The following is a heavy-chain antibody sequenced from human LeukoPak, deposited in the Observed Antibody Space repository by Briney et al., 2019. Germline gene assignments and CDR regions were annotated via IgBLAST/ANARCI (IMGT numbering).Heavy chain of an antibody. J-gene: IGHJ4*02. CDR2: IKEDESAK. CDR1: GTLFTDHW. Sequence: AASLRLSCAVSGTLFTDHWMRWVRQAPGKGLEWMANIKEDESAKFYADSVRGRFTIPRDNAKNSLYLQMNHLRAEDTAVYYCARAVDVADYWGRGTLVTVSS. V-gene: IGHV3-7*01. D-gene: IGHD3-16*01. CDR3: ARAVDVADY.